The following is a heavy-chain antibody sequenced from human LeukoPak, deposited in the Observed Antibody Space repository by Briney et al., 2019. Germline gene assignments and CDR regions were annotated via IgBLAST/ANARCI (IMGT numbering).Heavy chain of an antibody. CDR1: GLTFSNAW. D-gene: IGHD4-11*01. Sequence: GGSLRLSCAASGLTFSNAWMSWVRQAPGKGLEWVGRIKSKTDGETTDYAAPVKGRFTISRDDSKNTLYLQMSSLKTEDTAVYYCYRNWFDPWGQGTLVTVSS. J-gene: IGHJ5*02. V-gene: IGHV3-15*05. CDR2: IKSKTDGETT. CDR3: YRNWFDP.